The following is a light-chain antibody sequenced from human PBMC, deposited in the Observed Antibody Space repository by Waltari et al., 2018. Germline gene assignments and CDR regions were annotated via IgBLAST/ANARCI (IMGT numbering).Light chain of an antibody. J-gene: IGLJ3*02. CDR3: AAWDGSLSSWL. V-gene: IGLV1-36*01. Sequence: QSVLTQPPSLSGAPRQRVTISCSGSSSHTGHTSVNCYPQLPGKPPKLLIYYDDLWSSGVSERFSGSKSGTTASLAIAGLQSEDEAHYYCAAWDGSLSSWLFGGGTKLTVL. CDR2: YDD. CDR1: SSHTGHTS.